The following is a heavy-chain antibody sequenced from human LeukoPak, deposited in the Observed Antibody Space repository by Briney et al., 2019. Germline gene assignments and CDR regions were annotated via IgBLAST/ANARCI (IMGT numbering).Heavy chain of an antibody. CDR3: AKSLFVVVPAARLPFDY. V-gene: IGHV3-30*18. CDR1: GFTFSSYG. J-gene: IGHJ4*02. D-gene: IGHD2-2*01. Sequence: GGSLRLSCAASGFTFSSYGMHWVRQAPGKGLEWVAVISYDGSNKYYADSVKGRFTISRDNSKNTLYLQMNSLRAEDTAVYYCAKSLFVVVPAARLPFDYWGQGTLVTVSS. CDR2: ISYDGSNK.